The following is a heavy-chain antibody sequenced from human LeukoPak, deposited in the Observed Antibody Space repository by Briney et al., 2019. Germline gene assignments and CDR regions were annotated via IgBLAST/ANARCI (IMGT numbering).Heavy chain of an antibody. CDR3: ATSSPEGTYYYYYYYMDV. Sequence: ASVKVSCKASGYTFTGYYMHWVRQAPGQGLEWMGWINPNSGGTNYAQKFQGRVTMTRDTSISTAYMELSRLRSDDTAVYYCATSSPEGTYYYYYYYMDVWGKGTTVTVSS. J-gene: IGHJ6*03. CDR2: INPNSGGT. V-gene: IGHV1-2*02. CDR1: GYTFTGYY.